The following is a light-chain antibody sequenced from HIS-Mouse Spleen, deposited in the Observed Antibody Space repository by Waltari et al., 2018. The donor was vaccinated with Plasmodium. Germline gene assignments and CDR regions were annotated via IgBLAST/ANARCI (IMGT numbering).Light chain of an antibody. J-gene: IGLJ3*02. V-gene: IGLV3-10*01. CDR3: YSTDSSGNHRV. Sequence: PSVSVSPGQTARITCSGDALPKKYAYWYQQKSGQAPVLVIYEDSKRPSGIPARFSGSSSGTMATLTISGAQVEDEADYYCYSTDSSGNHRVFGGGTKLTVL. CDR1: ALPKKY. CDR2: EDS.